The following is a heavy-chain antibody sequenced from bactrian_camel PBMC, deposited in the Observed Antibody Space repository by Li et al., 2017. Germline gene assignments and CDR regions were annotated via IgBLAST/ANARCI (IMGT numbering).Heavy chain of an antibody. J-gene: IGHJ4*01. CDR2: MSSGGGST. V-gene: IGHV3S54*01. D-gene: IGHD1*01. Sequence: QLVESGGGSVQSGGSLRLSCAASGYTSGMGWFRQAPGKEREGVAAMSSGGGSTYYAESGKGRFTISRDNDKNALYLQMNSLKSEDTAVYYCAAGAPYEPSWRYVGQGTQVTVS. CDR1: GYTSG.